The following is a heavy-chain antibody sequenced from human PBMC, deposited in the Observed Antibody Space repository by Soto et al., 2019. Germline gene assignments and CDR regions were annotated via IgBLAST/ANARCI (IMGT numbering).Heavy chain of an antibody. D-gene: IGHD5-12*01. CDR3: ARVRYSGYDLGEDY. CDR1: SGSIKSYD. J-gene: IGHJ4*02. V-gene: IGHV4-59*01. Sequence: PSGSLYITSAVSSGSIKSYDWSWIRKPPGKGLEWIGYIYYSGSTNYNPSLKSRVTISVDTSKNQFSLKLSSVTAADTAVYYCARVRYSGYDLGEDYWGQGTLVTVSS. CDR2: IYYSGST.